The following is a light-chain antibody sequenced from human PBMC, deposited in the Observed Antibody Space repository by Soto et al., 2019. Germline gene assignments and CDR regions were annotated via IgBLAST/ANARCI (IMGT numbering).Light chain of an antibody. Sequence: VLTQSPSVSAAPGQKVSLSCRASQSISTNLAWYQQKPGQAPRLLIYGASTRDTHIPDRFSGTGSETEFTLSVSSLQSEDFAIYYCQQYYDWPLVTFGGGTKVDIK. V-gene: IGKV3-15*01. J-gene: IGKJ4*01. CDR1: QSISTN. CDR2: GAS. CDR3: QQYYDWPLVT.